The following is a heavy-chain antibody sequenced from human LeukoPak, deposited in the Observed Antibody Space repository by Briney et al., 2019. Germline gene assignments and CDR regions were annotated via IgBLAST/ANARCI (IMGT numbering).Heavy chain of an antibody. V-gene: IGHV1-2*02. CDR1: GYTFSGYY. Sequence: ASVKVSCKASGYTFSGYYMHWVRQAPGQGLEWMGWINPNSGGTNYAQKFQGRVTMTRDTSISTAYMELSRLRSDDTAVYYCARRASPQFRFYFDSWGQGTLVTVSS. CDR3: ARRASPQFRFYFDS. CDR2: INPNSGGT. D-gene: IGHD3-16*01. J-gene: IGHJ4*02.